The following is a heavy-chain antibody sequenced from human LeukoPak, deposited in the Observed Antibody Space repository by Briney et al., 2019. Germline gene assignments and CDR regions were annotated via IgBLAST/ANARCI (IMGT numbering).Heavy chain of an antibody. CDR1: GGSISSGGYS. CDR3: ARGVVIAPQTFDY. J-gene: IGHJ4*02. D-gene: IGHD2-21*01. V-gene: IGHV4-61*08. CDR2: IYYSGST. Sequence: SETLSLTCAVSGGSISSGGYSWSWIRQPPGKGLEWIGYIYYSGSTNYNPSLKSRVTISVDTSKNQFSLKLSSVTAADTAVYYCARGVVIAPQTFDYWGQGTLVTVSS.